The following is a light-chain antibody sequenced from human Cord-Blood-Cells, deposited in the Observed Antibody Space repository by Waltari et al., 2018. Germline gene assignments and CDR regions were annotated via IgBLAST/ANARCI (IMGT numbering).Light chain of an antibody. V-gene: IGLV3-19*01. J-gene: IGLJ3*02. Sequence: SSELTQDPAVSVDLGQTVRITCQGDSLRSDYASWYQQKPGQAPVLFIYGKNNRPSGIPDRFSGSSSGNTASLTITGAQAEDEADYYCNSRDSSGNHWVFGGGTKLTVL. CDR1: SLRSDY. CDR3: NSRDSSGNHWV. CDR2: GKN.